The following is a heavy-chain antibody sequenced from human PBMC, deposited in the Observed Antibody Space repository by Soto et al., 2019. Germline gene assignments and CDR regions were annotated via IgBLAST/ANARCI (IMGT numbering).Heavy chain of an antibody. CDR1: GFTFSSYS. CDR3: AIVVRYPPRFDY. J-gene: IGHJ4*02. CDR2: ISSSSSTI. Sequence: EVQLVESGGGLVQPGGSLRLSCAASGFTFSSYSMNWVRPAPGKGLGWVSYISSSSSTIYYADSVKGRCTIPRDNPRNSRYLQMNTRRAEETALYYCAIVVRYPPRFDYWGQGTLVTVSS. D-gene: IGHD3-9*01. V-gene: IGHV3-48*01.